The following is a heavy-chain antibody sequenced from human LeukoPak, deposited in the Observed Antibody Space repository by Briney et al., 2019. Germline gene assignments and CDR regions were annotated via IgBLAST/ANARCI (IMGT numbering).Heavy chain of an antibody. CDR3: ARHGPGATVAGTIEFDY. D-gene: IGHD6-19*01. J-gene: IGHJ4*02. CDR2: INPNSGGT. Sequence: ASVKVSCKASGYTFTGYYMHWVRQAPGQGLEWMGWINPNSGGTNYAQKFQGRVTITADKSTSTAYMELSSLRSEDTAVYYCARHGPGATVAGTIEFDYWGQGTLVTVSS. CDR1: GYTFTGYY. V-gene: IGHV1-2*02.